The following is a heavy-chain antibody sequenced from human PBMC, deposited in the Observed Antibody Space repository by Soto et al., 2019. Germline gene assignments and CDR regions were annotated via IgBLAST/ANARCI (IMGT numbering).Heavy chain of an antibody. CDR3: ARDIIAERFVVVPAAYYYYYYGMDV. D-gene: IGHD2-2*01. Sequence: GGSLRLSCAASGFTFSDYYMSWIRQAPGKGLEWVSYISSSSSYTNYADSVKGRFTISRDNAKNSLYLQMNSLRAEDTAVYYCARDIIAERFVVVPAAYYYYYYGMDVWGQGTTVTVSS. CDR1: GFTFSDYY. V-gene: IGHV3-11*06. CDR2: ISSSSSYT. J-gene: IGHJ6*02.